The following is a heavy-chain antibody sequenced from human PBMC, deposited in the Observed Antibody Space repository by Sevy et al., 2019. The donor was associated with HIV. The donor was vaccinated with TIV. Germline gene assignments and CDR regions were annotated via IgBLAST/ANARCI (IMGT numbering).Heavy chain of an antibody. Sequence: GGSLRLSCAASGFTFSSYSMNWVRQAPGKGLEWVSSISSSSSYIYYADSLKGRFTISRDNAKNSLYLQMNSLRAEDTAVYYCARVLRTMIVVVTGDAFDIWGQGTMVTVSS. CDR2: ISSSSSYI. D-gene: IGHD3-22*01. J-gene: IGHJ3*02. CDR3: ARVLRTMIVVVTGDAFDI. V-gene: IGHV3-21*01. CDR1: GFTFSSYS.